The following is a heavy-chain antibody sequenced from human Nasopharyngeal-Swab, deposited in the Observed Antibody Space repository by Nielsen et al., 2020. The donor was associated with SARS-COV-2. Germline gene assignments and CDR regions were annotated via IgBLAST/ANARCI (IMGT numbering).Heavy chain of an antibody. V-gene: IGHV3-23*01. D-gene: IGHD2-2*01. CDR1: GFTFSSYA. CDR3: AKSSRIVVVPAAKWFDP. CDR2: ISGSGGST. Sequence: GGSLRLSCAASGFTFSSYAMSWVLQAPGKGLEWVSAISGSGGSTYYADSVKGRFTISRDNSKNTLYLQMNSLRAEDTAVYYCAKSSRIVVVPAAKWFDPWGQGTLVTVSS. J-gene: IGHJ5*02.